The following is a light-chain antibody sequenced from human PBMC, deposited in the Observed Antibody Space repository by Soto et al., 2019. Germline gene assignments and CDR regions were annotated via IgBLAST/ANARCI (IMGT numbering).Light chain of an antibody. CDR3: QQYFRSPRT. V-gene: IGKV3-20*01. J-gene: IGKJ1*01. Sequence: EIVLTQSPATLSLSPGERATLSCRASQSVTSFLAWYQQKPGQAPRLLIYTASNRATGVPDRFSGSASGTDYTLTISRLEPEDFAVYYCQQYFRSPRTFGQGTKVDIK. CDR1: QSVTSF. CDR2: TAS.